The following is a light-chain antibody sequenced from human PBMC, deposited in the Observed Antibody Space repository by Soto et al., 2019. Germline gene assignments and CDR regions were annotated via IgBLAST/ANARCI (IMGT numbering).Light chain of an antibody. V-gene: IGKV1-5*01. Sequence: DIQMTQSPSTLSASVGDRVTITCRASQSISSWLAWYQQKPGKAPKLLIYDASSLESGVPSRFSGSGSGTEVTLTISSVQADDFATYYCQQYNSYSLTFGQGTKVEIK. CDR1: QSISSW. CDR3: QQYNSYSLT. J-gene: IGKJ1*01. CDR2: DAS.